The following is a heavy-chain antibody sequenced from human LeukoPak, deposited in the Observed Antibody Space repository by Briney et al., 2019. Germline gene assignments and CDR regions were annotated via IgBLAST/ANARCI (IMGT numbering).Heavy chain of an antibody. D-gene: IGHD6-13*01. CDR2: INSDGSST. CDR1: GLTFSSYW. J-gene: IGHJ4*02. Sequence: VGSLRLSCAAPGLTFSSYWMHWVRQAPGKGLVWVSRINSDGSSTSYADSVKGRFTISRDNAKNTLYLQMNSLRAEDTAVYYCARGGPIAAAGVYFDYWGQGTLVTVSS. CDR3: ARGGPIAAAGVYFDY. V-gene: IGHV3-74*01.